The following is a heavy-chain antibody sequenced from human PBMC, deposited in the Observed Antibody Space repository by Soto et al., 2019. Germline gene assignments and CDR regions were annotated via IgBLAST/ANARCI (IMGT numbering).Heavy chain of an antibody. CDR3: VRDGTKTLRDWFDP. J-gene: IGHJ5*02. D-gene: IGHD1-1*01. CDR1: GASISGFY. CDR2: IYATGTT. V-gene: IGHV4-4*07. Sequence: SETLSLTCTVSGASISGFYWSWIRKSAGKGLEWIGRIYATGTTDYNPSLKSRVMMSVDTSKKQFSLKLRSETAADTAVYYCVRDGTKTLRDWFDPWGQGISVTVSS.